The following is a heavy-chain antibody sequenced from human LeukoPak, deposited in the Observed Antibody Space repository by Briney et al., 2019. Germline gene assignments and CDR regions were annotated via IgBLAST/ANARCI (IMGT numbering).Heavy chain of an antibody. V-gene: IGHV3-23*01. J-gene: IGHJ4*02. CDR1: GFTFSSYA. CDR2: ISGSGGST. CDR3: ARDQGGVGY. Sequence: PGGSLRLSCAASGFTFSSYAMSWVRQAPGKGLEWVSAISGSGGSTYYADSVKGRFTISRDNAKNSLYLQMNSLRAEDTAVYYCARDQGGVGYWGQGTLVTVSS. D-gene: IGHD3-16*01.